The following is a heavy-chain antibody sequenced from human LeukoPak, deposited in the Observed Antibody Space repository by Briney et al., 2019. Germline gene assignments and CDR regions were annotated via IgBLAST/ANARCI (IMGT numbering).Heavy chain of an antibody. Sequence: GASVKVSCKASGGTFSSYAISWVRQAPGQGLEWMGRIIPILGIANYAQKFQGRVTITADKSTSTAYMELSRLRSDDTAVYYCASWPLSARLFDYWGQGTLVTVSS. D-gene: IGHD6-25*01. CDR1: GGTFSSYA. CDR3: ASWPLSARLFDY. CDR2: IIPILGIA. J-gene: IGHJ4*02. V-gene: IGHV1-69*04.